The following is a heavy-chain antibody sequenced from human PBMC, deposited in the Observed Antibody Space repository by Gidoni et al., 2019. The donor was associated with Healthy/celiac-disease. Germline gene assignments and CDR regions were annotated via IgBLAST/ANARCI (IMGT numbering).Heavy chain of an antibody. D-gene: IGHD6-13*01. CDR1: WFTVSGNY. CDR2: IYSGVST. V-gene: IGHV3-53*01. Sequence: EVQLVASVGGLIQPGWSLRLSCSASWFTVSGNYMSWVRQAPVKGLECVSVIYSGVSTYYADSVKGRFTISRDNSKNTMSLQMNSLRAEDTAVYYCARVGIAAAGTVDYWGQGTLVTVSS. CDR3: ARVGIAAAGTVDY. J-gene: IGHJ4*02.